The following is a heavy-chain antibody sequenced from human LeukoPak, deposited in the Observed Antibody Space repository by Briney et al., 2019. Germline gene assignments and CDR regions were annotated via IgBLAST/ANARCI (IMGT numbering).Heavy chain of an antibody. CDR2: TRNKANSYTT. CDR3: VRGYLGLAYAGAFDI. CDR1: GFTFSSYA. D-gene: IGHD6-19*01. J-gene: IGHJ3*02. Sequence: GGSLRLSCAASGFTFSSYAMSWVRQAPGKGLEWVGRTRNKANSYTTEYAASVKGRFTVSRDDSKNSLYLQMNSLKTEDTAVYYCVRGYLGLAYAGAFDIWGQGTMVTVSS. V-gene: IGHV3-72*01.